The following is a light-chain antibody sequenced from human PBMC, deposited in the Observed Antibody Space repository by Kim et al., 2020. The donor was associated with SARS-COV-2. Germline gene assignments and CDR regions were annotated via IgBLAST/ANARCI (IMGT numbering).Light chain of an antibody. J-gene: IGKJ2*01. Sequence: EIVLTQSPGTLSLSPGERATLSCRASQSVTSSYLAWYQQKPGQAPRLLIYGASRRATGIPDRFSGSGSGTDFTLIISGLQPEDFAVFYCQQYGSSPVTFGQGTKLEI. CDR1: QSVTSSY. CDR2: GAS. V-gene: IGKV3-20*01. CDR3: QQYGSSPVT.